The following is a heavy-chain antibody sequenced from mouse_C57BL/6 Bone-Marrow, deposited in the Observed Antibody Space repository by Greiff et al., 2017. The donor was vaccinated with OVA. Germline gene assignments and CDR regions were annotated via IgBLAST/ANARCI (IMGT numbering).Heavy chain of an antibody. J-gene: IGHJ3*01. CDR2: INPNNGGT. Sequence: VQLKESGPELVKPGASVKMSCKASGYTFTDYNMHWVKQSHGKSLEWIGYINPNNGGTSYNQKFKGKATLTVNKSSSTAYMELRSLTSEDSAVYYCAIYDYDEGAWFAYWGQGTLVTVSA. CDR3: AIYDYDEGAWFAY. D-gene: IGHD2-4*01. V-gene: IGHV1-22*01. CDR1: GYTFTDYN.